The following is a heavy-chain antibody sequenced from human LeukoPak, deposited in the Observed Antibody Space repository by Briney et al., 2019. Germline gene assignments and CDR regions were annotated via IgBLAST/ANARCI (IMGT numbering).Heavy chain of an antibody. J-gene: IGHJ6*02. CDR3: AVASTVTSQSYYYGMDV. Sequence: SETLSFTCTVSGGSISSYYWSWIRQPPGKGLEWIGYIYYSGSTNYNPSLKSRVTISVDTSKNQFSLKLSSVTAADTAVYYCAVASTVTSQSYYYGMDVWGQGTTVTVSS. CDR2: IYYSGST. D-gene: IGHD4-17*01. V-gene: IGHV4-59*08. CDR1: GGSISSYY.